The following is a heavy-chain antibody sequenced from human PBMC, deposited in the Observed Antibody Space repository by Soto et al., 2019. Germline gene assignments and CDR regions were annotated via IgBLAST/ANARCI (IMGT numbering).Heavy chain of an antibody. D-gene: IGHD3-22*01. J-gene: IGHJ4*02. Sequence: QVQLVESGGGVVQPGRSLRLSCAASGFTFSSYGMHWVRQAPGKGLEWGAVIWYDGRNTYYADSVEGRFTISRDNSKNTLYLQMNSLRAEDTAVYYCARTAYYYDSSGYYFDCWGQGTLVTVSS. V-gene: IGHV3-33*01. CDR2: IWYDGRNT. CDR3: ARTAYYYDSSGYYFDC. CDR1: GFTFSSYG.